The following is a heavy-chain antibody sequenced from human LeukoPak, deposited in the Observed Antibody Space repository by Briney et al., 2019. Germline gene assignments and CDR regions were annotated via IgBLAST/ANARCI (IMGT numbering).Heavy chain of an antibody. CDR3: ARDKAMGASTGSVFDY. D-gene: IGHD1-26*01. CDR2: IKEDGSEK. CDR1: GFTFSSHW. J-gene: IGHJ4*02. Sequence: GGSLRLSCAASGFTFSSHWMSWVRQAPGKGLEWVASIKEDGSEKYYVDSVKGRFTISRDNAKNSLYLQMNSLSAEDTAVYYCARDKAMGASTGSVFDYWGQGTLVTVSS. V-gene: IGHV3-7*03.